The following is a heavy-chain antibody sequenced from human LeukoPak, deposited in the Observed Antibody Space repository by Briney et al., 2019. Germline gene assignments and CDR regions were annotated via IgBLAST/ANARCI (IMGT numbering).Heavy chain of an antibody. CDR2: IYSGGST. V-gene: IGHV3-53*01. D-gene: IGHD3-10*02. CDR1: GFTVSSNY. Sequence: GGSLRLSCAASGFTVSSNYMSWVRQAPGKGLEWVSVIYSGGSTYYADSVKGRFTISRDNSKNTLYLQMNSLRAEDTAVYYFAKDQKGRIPAMFDYWGQGPLVTVSS. CDR3: AKDQKGRIPAMFDY. J-gene: IGHJ4*02.